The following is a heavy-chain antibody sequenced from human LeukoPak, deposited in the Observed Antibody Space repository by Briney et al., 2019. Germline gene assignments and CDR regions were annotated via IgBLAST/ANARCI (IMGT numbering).Heavy chain of an antibody. CDR2: IYTSGST. V-gene: IGHV4-61*02. CDR3: ARENVLGYCSSASCDDAFDI. J-gene: IGHJ3*02. D-gene: IGHD2-2*01. CDR1: GGSISSGTYY. Sequence: PSETLSLTCTVSGGSISSGTYYWSWIRQPAGKGLEWIGRIYTSGSTNYNPSLKSRVTMSADTSKNQFSLKLSSVTAADTAVYYCARENVLGYCSSASCDDAFDIWGQGTMVTVSS.